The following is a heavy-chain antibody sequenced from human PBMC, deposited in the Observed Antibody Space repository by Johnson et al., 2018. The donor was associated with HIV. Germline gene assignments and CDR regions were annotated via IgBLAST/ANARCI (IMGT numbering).Heavy chain of an antibody. Sequence: QVQLVESGGGLVKPGGSLRLSCAASGFTFSDYYISWIRQAPGKGLELISYISNGGSNIFYADSVKGRFTISRDNAKSSLYLQLNSLRAEDTAVYYCARDYQGIYDSSGPEDAFDIWGQGTMVTVSS. CDR3: ARDYQGIYDSSGPEDAFDI. V-gene: IGHV3-11*04. D-gene: IGHD3-22*01. CDR2: ISNGGSNI. J-gene: IGHJ3*02. CDR1: GFTFSDYY.